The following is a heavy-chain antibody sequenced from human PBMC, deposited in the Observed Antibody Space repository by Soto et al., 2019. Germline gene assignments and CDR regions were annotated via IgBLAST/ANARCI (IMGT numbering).Heavy chain of an antibody. CDR2: IYPRDSDT. D-gene: IGHD2-8*01. J-gene: IGHJ4*02. CDR3: ARLEETIGGGGDY. V-gene: IGHV5-51*01. CDR1: GYSFTTYW. Sequence: GESLKISCKGAGYSFTTYWIGWVRQMPGKGLELMGIIYPRDSDTRYSPSFQGQVTISADKSISTAYLQWSSLKASDTAMYFCARLEETIGGGGDYWGQGTLVTVSS.